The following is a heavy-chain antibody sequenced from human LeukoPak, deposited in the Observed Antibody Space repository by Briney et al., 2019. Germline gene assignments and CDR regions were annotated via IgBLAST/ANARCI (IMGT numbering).Heavy chain of an antibody. CDR2: ISAYYSNT. CDR1: GYTFTSYG. V-gene: IGHV1-18*01. CDR3: ARGGKMVPYDFGY. D-gene: IGHD5-24*01. Sequence: ASVKVSFKASGYTFTSYGISWVRQPPGQGLEWMGWISAYYSNTNYAQKLQGRVTMTTDTSTSTAYIELRSLRSDDTAVSYCARGGKMVPYDFGYWGQGTLVTVSS. J-gene: IGHJ4*02.